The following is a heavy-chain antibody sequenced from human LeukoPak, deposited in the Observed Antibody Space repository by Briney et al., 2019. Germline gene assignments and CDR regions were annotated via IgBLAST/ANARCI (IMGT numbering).Heavy chain of an antibody. CDR1: GGSISSSSYY. D-gene: IGHD3-16*02. V-gene: IGHV4-39*07. CDR3: ARIVRSYGSFDP. J-gene: IGHJ5*02. CDR2: IYYSGST. Sequence: SETLSLTCTVSGGSISSSSYYWGWIRQPPGKGLEWIGYIYYSGSTYYNPSFMSRVTISVDTSKNQFSLKLSSVTAADTAVYYCARIVRSYGSFDPWGQGTLVTVSS.